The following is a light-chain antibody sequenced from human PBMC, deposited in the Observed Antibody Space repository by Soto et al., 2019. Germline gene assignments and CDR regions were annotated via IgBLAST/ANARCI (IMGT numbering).Light chain of an antibody. J-gene: IGKJ1*01. CDR3: QQYGSSPKT. V-gene: IGKV3-20*01. CDR2: GAT. Sequence: EIVLTQSPGTLSLSPGERATLSCRASQGVNSLFFGWHQQKPGQAPRLLIYGATNRAAGIPDRFSGSGSGTDFPLTISRLEAEDSGVYFCQQYGSSPKTFGQGTKVDIK. CDR1: QGVNSLF.